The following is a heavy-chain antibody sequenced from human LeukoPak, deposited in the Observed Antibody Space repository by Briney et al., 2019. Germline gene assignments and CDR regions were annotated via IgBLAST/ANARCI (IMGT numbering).Heavy chain of an antibody. D-gene: IGHD6-19*01. CDR1: GGTFSSYA. Sequence: GASVKVSCKASGGTFSSYAISWVRQAPGQGLEWMGWISAYNGNTNYAQKLQGRVTMTTDTSTSTAYMELRSLRSDDTAVYYCARGDIAVAQNSFDYWGQGTLVTVSS. CDR2: ISAYNGNT. CDR3: ARGDIAVAQNSFDY. J-gene: IGHJ4*02. V-gene: IGHV1-18*01.